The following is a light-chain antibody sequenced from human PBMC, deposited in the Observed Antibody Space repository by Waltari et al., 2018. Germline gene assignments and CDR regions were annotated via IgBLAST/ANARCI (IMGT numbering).Light chain of an antibody. CDR3: QHYVRLPAT. CDR1: QSVSSN. V-gene: IGKV3-15*01. CDR2: GAS. Sequence: EIVMTQSPATLSVSPGERATLSCRASQSVSSNLAWYQQKPGQAPRLLIYGASTRATGIPARFSGSGSGTEFTLTISSLQSEDFAVYYCQHYVRLPATFGQGTKVEIK. J-gene: IGKJ1*01.